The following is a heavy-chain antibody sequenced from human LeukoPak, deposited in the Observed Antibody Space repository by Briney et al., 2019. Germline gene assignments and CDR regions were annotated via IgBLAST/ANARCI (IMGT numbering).Heavy chain of an antibody. J-gene: IGHJ4*02. CDR3: ARLLGDRTIYDY. V-gene: IGHV3-21*01. Sequence: RGSLRLSCAASGFTFDTYAMTWVRQAPGKGLEWVSSISSGGTYIYYAESVRGRSTVSRDNTKNFLYLQLSTLRVEDTAVYYCARLLGDRTIYDYWGQGTLVTVSS. CDR2: ISSGGTYI. CDR1: GFTFDTYA. D-gene: IGHD2-21*01.